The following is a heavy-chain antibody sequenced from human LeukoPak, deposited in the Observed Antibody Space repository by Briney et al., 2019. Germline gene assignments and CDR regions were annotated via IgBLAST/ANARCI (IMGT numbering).Heavy chain of an antibody. CDR2: IRYDGSNK. D-gene: IGHD3-3*01. J-gene: IGHJ4*02. V-gene: IGHV3-30*02. CDR1: GFTFSSYG. Sequence: GGSLRLSCAASGFTFSSYGMHWVRQAPGKGLEWVAFIRYDGSNKYYADSVKGRFTISRDNSKNTLYLQMNSLRAEDTAVYYCVKEVFWSGYPYYFDYWGQGTLVTVSS. CDR3: VKEVFWSGYPYYFDY.